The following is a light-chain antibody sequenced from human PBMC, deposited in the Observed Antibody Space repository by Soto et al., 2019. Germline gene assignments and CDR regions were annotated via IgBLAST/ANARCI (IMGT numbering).Light chain of an antibody. CDR2: EGT. V-gene: IGLV2-23*01. CDR1: SSDVGNYNL. CDR3: CSYAGSSSLV. J-gene: IGLJ3*02. Sequence: QSALTQPASVSGSPGQSITISCTGTSSDVGNYNLVSWYQQHPGKAPKLIIYEGTKRPSGVSNRFSVSKSGNTASLTISGFQAEDEADYYCCSYAGSSSLVFGGGTKVTVL.